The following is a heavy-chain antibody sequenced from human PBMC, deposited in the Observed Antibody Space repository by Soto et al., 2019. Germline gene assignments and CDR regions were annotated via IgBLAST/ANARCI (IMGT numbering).Heavy chain of an antibody. V-gene: IGHV3-9*01. CDR3: AKGTRSTVTRGGAFDI. CDR1: GFTFDDYA. CDR2: ISWNSGSI. Sequence: EVQLVESGGGLVQPGRSLRLSCAASGFTFDDYAMHWVRQAPGKGLEWVSGISWNSGSIGYADSVKGRFTISRDNAKNSLYLQMNGLRGEDTALYYCAKGTRSTVTRGGAFDIWGQGTMVTVSS. D-gene: IGHD4-17*01. J-gene: IGHJ3*02.